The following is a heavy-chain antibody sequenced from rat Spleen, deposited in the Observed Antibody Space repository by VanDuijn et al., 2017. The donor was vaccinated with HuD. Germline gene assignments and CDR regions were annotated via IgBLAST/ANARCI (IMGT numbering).Heavy chain of an antibody. V-gene: IGHV5-29*01. D-gene: IGHD5-1*01. CDR1: GFTFSDYD. Sequence: EVQLVESGGGLVQPGWSMKLSCAASGFTFSDYDMSWVRQAPTKGLEWVTTISYDGRRTYYRDSVKGRFTISRDNAKSTLYLQMDSLRSEDTATYYCASRTGNWFAYWGQGTLVTVSS. CDR3: ASRTGNWFAY. CDR2: ISYDGRRT. J-gene: IGHJ3*01.